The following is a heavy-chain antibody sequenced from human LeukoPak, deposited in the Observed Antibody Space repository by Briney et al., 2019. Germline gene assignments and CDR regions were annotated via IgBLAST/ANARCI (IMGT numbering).Heavy chain of an antibody. Sequence: GESLKISCKGSGYTFTSYWIGWVRQMPGKGLEWMGIIYPGDSDTRYSPSFEGQVTISADKSINTAYLQWSSLKASDTAMYYCARLVNTAMVSFSDYWGQGTLVTVSS. CDR2: IYPGDSDT. V-gene: IGHV5-51*01. D-gene: IGHD5-18*01. CDR1: GYTFTSYW. J-gene: IGHJ4*02. CDR3: ARLVNTAMVSFSDY.